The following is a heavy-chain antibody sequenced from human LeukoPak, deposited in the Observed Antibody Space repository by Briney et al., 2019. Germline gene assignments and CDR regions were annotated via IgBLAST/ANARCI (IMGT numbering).Heavy chain of an antibody. J-gene: IGHJ5*02. CDR3: ARDNDFWSAHQRWFDP. Sequence: WGSLRLSCAGAGFTFSSYAMHWGRQGPGKGLGGGAVISYDGSNKYYADSVKGRFTISRDNSKNTLYLQMNSLRAEDTAVYYCARDNDFWSAHQRWFDPWGQGTLVTVSS. CDR1: GFTFSSYA. CDR2: ISYDGSNK. V-gene: IGHV3-30-3*01. D-gene: IGHD3-3*01.